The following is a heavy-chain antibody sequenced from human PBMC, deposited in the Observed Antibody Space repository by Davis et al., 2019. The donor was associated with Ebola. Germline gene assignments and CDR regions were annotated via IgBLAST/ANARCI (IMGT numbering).Heavy chain of an antibody. J-gene: IGHJ4*02. D-gene: IGHD6-19*01. V-gene: IGHV1-46*01. CDR3: AKDYSSGWNIDS. CDR1: GYTFTNYY. Sequence: AASVKVSCKASGYTFTNYYMHWVRQAPGQGLEWMGIINPSGGSTSYAQKFQGRVTMTRDTSTSTVYMELSSLRSEDTAVYYCAKDYSSGWNIDSWGQGTLVTVSS. CDR2: INPSGGST.